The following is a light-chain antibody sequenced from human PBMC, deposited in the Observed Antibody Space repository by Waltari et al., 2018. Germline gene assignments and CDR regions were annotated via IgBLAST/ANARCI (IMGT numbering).Light chain of an antibody. V-gene: IGKV3-15*01. CDR2: GAS. Sequence: EIVMTQSPAILSVSPGERVTLSCRASHYVGNDLAWYQQRRGQAPRLLIYGASTRATGVPARFSGSGSGTEFALTISRLQSEDSAVYHCQHYHNQPLTFGGGTKV. CDR1: HYVGND. CDR3: QHYHNQPLT. J-gene: IGKJ4*01.